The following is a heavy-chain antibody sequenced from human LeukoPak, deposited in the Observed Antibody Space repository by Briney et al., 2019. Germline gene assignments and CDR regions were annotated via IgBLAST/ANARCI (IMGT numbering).Heavy chain of an antibody. V-gene: IGHV3-23*01. Sequence: PGGSLRLSCAASGFTVSSNYMSWVRQAPGKGLEWVSAISGSGGSTYYADSVKGRFTISRDNSKNTLYLQMNSLRAEDTAVYYCAKAGSGWYGGYWGQGTLVTVSS. CDR3: AKAGSGWYGGY. CDR1: GFTVSSNY. J-gene: IGHJ4*02. CDR2: ISGSGGST. D-gene: IGHD6-19*01.